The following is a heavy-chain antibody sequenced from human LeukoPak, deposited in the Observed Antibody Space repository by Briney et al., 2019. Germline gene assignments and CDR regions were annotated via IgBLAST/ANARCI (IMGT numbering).Heavy chain of an antibody. V-gene: IGHV3-11*01. Sequence: GGSLRLSCAASGFTFSDYYMSWIRQDPGKGLEWVSYISSSGSSTYYADSVKGRFTISRDNAKNSLYLQMNSLRAEDTAVYYCARPPMATGGYYYYYMDVWGKGTTVTISS. J-gene: IGHJ6*03. CDR2: ISSSGSST. CDR3: ARPPMATGGYYYYYMDV. D-gene: IGHD3-10*01. CDR1: GFTFSDYY.